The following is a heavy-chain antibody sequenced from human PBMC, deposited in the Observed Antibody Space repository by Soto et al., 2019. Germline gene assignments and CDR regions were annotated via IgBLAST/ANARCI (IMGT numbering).Heavy chain of an antibody. Sequence: EVQLVESGGGLIQPGGSLRLSCAASGFTVSRNYMTWVRQAPGKGLEWGSVIYSSGSTYYADSLKGRFTISRDNSKNTLYLQMNSLRAEDTAVYYCASGFRQLVFVHWGQGTLVTVSS. CDR3: ASGFRQLVFVH. CDR1: GFTVSRNY. J-gene: IGHJ5*02. D-gene: IGHD6-6*01. V-gene: IGHV3-53*01. CDR2: IYSSGST.